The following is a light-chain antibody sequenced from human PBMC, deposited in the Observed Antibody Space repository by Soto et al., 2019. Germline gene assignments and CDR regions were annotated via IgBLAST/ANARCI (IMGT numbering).Light chain of an antibody. J-gene: IGKJ2*01. Sequence: EIVLTQSPGTLSLSPGERASLSCRATQIISSTYLAWYQHRPGQPPRLLIYGASTRATGIPDRFSGSGSGTEFTLTISRLEPEDFAVYYCQHFGTSRYTFGQGTKLDIK. CDR3: QHFGTSRYT. V-gene: IGKV3-20*01. CDR1: QIISSTY. CDR2: GAS.